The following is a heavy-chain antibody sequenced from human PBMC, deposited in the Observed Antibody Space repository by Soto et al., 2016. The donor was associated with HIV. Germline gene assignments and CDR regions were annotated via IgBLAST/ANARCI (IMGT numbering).Heavy chain of an antibody. D-gene: IGHD3-3*01. V-gene: IGHV4-61*02. CDR3: ARDLRADTIFGVHYMDV. Sequence: QVQLQESGPGLVKPSETLSLTCSVSGGSISSGTYYWGWIRQPAGKGLEWVGRIYTSGATNYSPSSRVGHHIARHVQERDLPESEICERRRHAVYYCARDLRADTIFGVHYMDVWGKGTTGHRRL. CDR2: IYTSGAT. J-gene: IGHJ6*04. CDR1: GGSISSGTYY.